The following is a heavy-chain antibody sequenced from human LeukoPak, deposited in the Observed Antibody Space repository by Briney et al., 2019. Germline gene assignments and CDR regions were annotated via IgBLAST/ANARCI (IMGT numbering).Heavy chain of an antibody. J-gene: IGHJ6*03. Sequence: ASVKVSCKASGYTFTSYDINWVRQATGQGLEWMGWMNPNSGNTGYAQKFQGRVTITADESTSTAYMELSSLRSEDTAVYYCAREMYANYYYYYMDVWGKGTTVTVSS. CDR2: MNPNSGNT. D-gene: IGHD2-8*01. CDR3: AREMYANYYYYYMDV. CDR1: GYTFTSYD. V-gene: IGHV1-8*01.